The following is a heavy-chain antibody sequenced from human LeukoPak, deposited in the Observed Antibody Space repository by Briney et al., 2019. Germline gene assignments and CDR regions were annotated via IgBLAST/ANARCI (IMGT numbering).Heavy chain of an antibody. Sequence: PGGSLRLSCAASGFAFTTYYMTWVRQAPGKGLEWLANISQDGRTKYYADSVEGRFAISRDNAINSVFLQMNSVRAEDTAVYYCARENWSNDYCGQGTLVTISS. V-gene: IGHV3-7*01. D-gene: IGHD1-1*01. CDR3: ARENWSNDY. J-gene: IGHJ4*02. CDR1: GFAFTTYY. CDR2: ISQDGRTK.